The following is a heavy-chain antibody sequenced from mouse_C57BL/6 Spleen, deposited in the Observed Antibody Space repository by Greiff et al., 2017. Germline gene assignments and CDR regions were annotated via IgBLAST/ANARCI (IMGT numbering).Heavy chain of an antibody. CDR2: SRNKANDYTT. CDR1: GFTFSDFY. CDR3: ARDADYYGSPFAY. Sequence: EVMLVESGGGLVQSGRSLRLSCATSGFTFSDFYMEWVRQAPGKGLEWIAASRNKANDYTTEYSASVKGRFIVSRDTSQSILYPQMNALRAEDTAIYYCARDADYYGSPFAYWGQGTLVTVSA. D-gene: IGHD1-1*01. J-gene: IGHJ3*01. V-gene: IGHV7-1*01.